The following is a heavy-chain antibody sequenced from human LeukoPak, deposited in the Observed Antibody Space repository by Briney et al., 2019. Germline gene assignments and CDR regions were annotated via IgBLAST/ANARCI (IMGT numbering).Heavy chain of an antibody. CDR2: IGTVGDT. J-gene: IGHJ5*02. CDR3: ARGGHLSGSYYNGWFDP. D-gene: IGHD3-10*01. CDR1: GFTFSSYD. V-gene: IGHV3-13*01. Sequence: RSGGSLRLSCAASGFTFSSYDMHWVRQATGKGLEWVSAIGTVGDTYYPGSVKGRFTISRENAKNSLYLQMNSLRAGDTAVYYCARGGHLSGSYYNGWFDPWGQGTLVTVSS.